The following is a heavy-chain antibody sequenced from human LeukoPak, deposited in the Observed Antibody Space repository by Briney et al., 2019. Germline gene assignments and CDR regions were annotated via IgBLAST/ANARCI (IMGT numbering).Heavy chain of an antibody. CDR1: GGSISDYY. CDR3: TKEPNP. CDR2: IYAGGSA. Sequence: PSETLSLTCTVSGGSISDYYWSWIRQPPGKGLEWIGRIYAGGSASYNPSLKSRVTMSADMSKNQLSLRLSSVTAADTAMYFCTKEPNPLGQGTLVIVSS. J-gene: IGHJ5*02. V-gene: IGHV4-4*07.